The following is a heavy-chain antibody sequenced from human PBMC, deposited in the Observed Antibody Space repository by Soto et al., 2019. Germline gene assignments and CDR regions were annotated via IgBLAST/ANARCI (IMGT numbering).Heavy chain of an antibody. V-gene: IGHV4-59*01. CDR2: IYYSGST. Sequence: LSLTCTVSGGSISSYYWSWIRQPPGKGLEWIGYIYYSGSTNYNPSLKSRVTISVDTSKNQFSLKLSPVTAADTAVYYCARGIAVAGGGVFWFDPWGQGTLVTVSS. D-gene: IGHD6-19*01. CDR1: GGSISSYY. J-gene: IGHJ5*02. CDR3: ARGIAVAGGGVFWFDP.